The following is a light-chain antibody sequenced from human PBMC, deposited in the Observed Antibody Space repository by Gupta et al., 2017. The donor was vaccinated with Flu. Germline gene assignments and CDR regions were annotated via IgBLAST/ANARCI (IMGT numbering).Light chain of an antibody. CDR2: EIS. J-gene: IGLJ2*01. V-gene: IGLV2-14*01. Sequence: SIPITCTGGSSDSGAYDYGSEYQRQQGNAPILLIKEISNRPSALSVRFAGYKAGNTAFLTSAAHQAEDEAYYYCSSYTASATHVFGGGTKLTVL. CDR3: SSYTASATHV. CDR1: SSDSGAYDY.